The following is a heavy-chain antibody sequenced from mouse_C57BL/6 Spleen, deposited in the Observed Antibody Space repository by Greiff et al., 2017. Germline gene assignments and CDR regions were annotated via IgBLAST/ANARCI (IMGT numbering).Heavy chain of an antibody. CDR1: GYTFTSYW. CDR2: IDPSDSYT. CDR3: ARAEVYYGSSYVRDYFDY. D-gene: IGHD1-1*01. J-gene: IGHJ2*01. Sequence: VQLQQPGAELVMPGASVKLSCKASGYTFTSYWMHWVKQRPGQGLEWIGEIDPSDSYTNYNQKFKGKSTLTVDKSSSTAYMQLSSLTSEDSAVYYCARAEVYYGSSYVRDYFDYWGQGTTLTVSS. V-gene: IGHV1-69*01.